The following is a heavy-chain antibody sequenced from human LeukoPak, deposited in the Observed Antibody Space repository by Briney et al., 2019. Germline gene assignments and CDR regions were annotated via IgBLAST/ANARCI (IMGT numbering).Heavy chain of an antibody. CDR3: AKIGGGSSIYYFDY. Sequence: GSLRLSCAASGFTFSSYAMSWVRQAPKKGLEWVSEISGSGGSTHYADSVKGRFTISRDNSKNTLYLQMNSLRAEDTAAYYCAKIGGGSSIYYFDYWGQGTQVTVSS. CDR1: GFTFSSYA. J-gene: IGHJ4*02. V-gene: IGHV3-23*01. CDR2: ISGSGGST. D-gene: IGHD6-13*01.